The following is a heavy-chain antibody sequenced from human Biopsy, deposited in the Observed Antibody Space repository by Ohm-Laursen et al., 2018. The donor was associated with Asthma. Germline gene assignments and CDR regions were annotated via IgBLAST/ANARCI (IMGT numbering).Heavy chain of an antibody. CDR2: ISYDGSTK. J-gene: IGHJ6*02. V-gene: IGHV3-30*03. CDR1: GFTLATYA. Sequence: SLRLSCAAPGFTLATYAIHWVRQAPGKGLEWVAVISYDGSTKYSADSVKGRFIVARDISKNILSLQMNSLRPEDTAVYYCARDVVWFREVGGMDVWGQGTTVTVSS. D-gene: IGHD3-10*01. CDR3: ARDVVWFREVGGMDV.